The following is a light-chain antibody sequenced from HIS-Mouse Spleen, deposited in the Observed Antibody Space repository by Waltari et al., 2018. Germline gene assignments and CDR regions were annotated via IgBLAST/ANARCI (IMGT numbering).Light chain of an antibody. CDR1: QCIRSY. CDR3: QQYSSYPRT. J-gene: IGKJ1*01. V-gene: IGKV1-8*01. CDR2: AAS. Sequence: AMRMTQSPSSLSASTGDRVTITCRASQCIRSYLAWYQQKPGKAPKLLIYAASTLQSGVPSRCSGSGSGTYFTLPVSCLQSEDFATYYCQQYSSYPRTFGQGTKVAIK.